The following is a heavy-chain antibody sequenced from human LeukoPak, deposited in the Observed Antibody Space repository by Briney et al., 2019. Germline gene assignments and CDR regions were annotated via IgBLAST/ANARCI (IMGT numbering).Heavy chain of an antibody. CDR3: ARDRGYCNGGSCYGWFDP. CDR2: IYSSGNT. Sequence: PSETLSLTCTVSGGSISSYYWNWIRQPAGKGLEWIGRIYSSGNTNYNASLKSRVTMSVDTSKNQFSLKLTALTAADTAVYYCARDRGYCNGGSCYGWFDPWGQGTLVTVSS. V-gene: IGHV4-4*07. J-gene: IGHJ5*02. CDR1: GGSISSYY. D-gene: IGHD2-15*01.